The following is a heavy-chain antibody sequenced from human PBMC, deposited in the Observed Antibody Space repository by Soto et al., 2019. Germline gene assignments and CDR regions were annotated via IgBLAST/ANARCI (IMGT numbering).Heavy chain of an antibody. CDR1: GGSISTAGYY. CDR2: IYYSGNT. J-gene: IGHJ5*02. D-gene: IGHD6-25*01. CDR3: ARRRHGYPHNWFDP. V-gene: IGHV4-39*01. Sequence: QLQLQESGPGLVKPSETLSLSCTVSGGSISTAGYYWGWIRQSPGKGLEWIGSIYYSGNTYYNPSLKRRVTISVDTSKNQFSLQMSSVTAADTALYYCARRRHGYPHNWFDPWGQGTLVTVSS.